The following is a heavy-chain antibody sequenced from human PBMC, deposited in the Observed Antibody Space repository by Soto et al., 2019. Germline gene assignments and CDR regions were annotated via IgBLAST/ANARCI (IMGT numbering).Heavy chain of an antibody. V-gene: IGHV1-69*13. J-gene: IGHJ3*02. CDR1: GGTFSSYA. CDR3: ARDRNGDFHFDAFAI. D-gene: IGHD4-17*01. Sequence: GASVKVSCKASGGTFSSYAISWVRQAPGQGLEWMGGIIPIFGTANYAQKFQGRVTITADESTSTAYMELSSLRSEDTAVYYCARDRNGDFHFDAFAIWGQGTMVTVSS. CDR2: IIPIFGTA.